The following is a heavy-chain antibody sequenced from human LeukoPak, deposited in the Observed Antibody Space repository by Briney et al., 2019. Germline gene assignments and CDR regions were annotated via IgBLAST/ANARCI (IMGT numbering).Heavy chain of an antibody. V-gene: IGHV4-59*01. CDR2: IYYSGST. D-gene: IGHD6-19*01. Sequence: SETLSLTCTVSGFSISSYYWSWIRQPPGKGLEWIGYIYYSGSTNYKPSLTSVVTISVNTSKNQFTLKLSPVTAADTEEYSWWREHSSGWYGRGVWFDPWGQGTRVSVSS. J-gene: IGHJ5*02. CDR3: WREHSSGWYGRGVWFDP. CDR1: GFSISSYY.